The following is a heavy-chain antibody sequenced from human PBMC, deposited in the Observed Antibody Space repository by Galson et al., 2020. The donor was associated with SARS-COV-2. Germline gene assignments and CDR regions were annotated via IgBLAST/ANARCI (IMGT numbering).Heavy chain of an antibody. D-gene: IGHD3-10*01. CDR2: ISAYNDNT. J-gene: IGHJ4*02. CDR1: GYTFTSYG. Sequence: ASVQVSCKASGYTFTSYGISWVRQAPGQRRAWMGWISAYNDNTKYAQNLQGRATMTTDTSTATAYMELRSLSSDDTAVFYGARTDTLEYYYGSGTEPLVDYWGQGTLVTVSS. CDR3: ARTDTLEYYYGSGTEPLVDY. V-gene: IGHV1-18*01.